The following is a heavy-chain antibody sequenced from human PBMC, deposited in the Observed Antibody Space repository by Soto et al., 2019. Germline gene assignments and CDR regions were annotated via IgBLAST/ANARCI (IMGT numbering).Heavy chain of an antibody. D-gene: IGHD3-16*01. CDR1: GYTFTGYY. CDR2: INPNSGGT. CDR3: ARDLGLSSYGMDV. J-gene: IGHJ6*02. V-gene: IGHV1-2*04. Sequence: ASVKVSCKASGYTFTGYYMHWLRQAPGQGLEWMGWINPNSGGTNYAQKFQGWVTMTRDTSISTAYMELSRLRSDDTAVYYCARDLGLSSYGMDVWGQGTTVTVSS.